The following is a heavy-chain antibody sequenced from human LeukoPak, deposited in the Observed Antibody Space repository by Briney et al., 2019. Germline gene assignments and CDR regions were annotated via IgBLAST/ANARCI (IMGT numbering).Heavy chain of an antibody. CDR2: IYYSGST. CDR3: ARDLGQYLSPNWFDP. D-gene: IGHD2-2*01. J-gene: IGHJ5*02. Sequence: PSETLSLTCTVSGGSISSGDYYWSWIRQPPGKGLERLGYIYYSGSTYYNPSLKSRVTMSVDTSKNQFSLKLRSVTAADTAVYYCARDLGQYLSPNWFDPWGQGTLVIVSS. V-gene: IGHV4-30-4*01. CDR1: GGSISSGDYY.